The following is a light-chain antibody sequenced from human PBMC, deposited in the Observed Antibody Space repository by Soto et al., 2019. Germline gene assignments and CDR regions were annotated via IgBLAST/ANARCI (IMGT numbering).Light chain of an antibody. CDR3: QQYNDWPLT. CDR2: DAS. CDR1: QSVSSN. Sequence: EIVMTQSPATLSVSPGERATLSCRASQSVSSNLAWYQQKPGQAPRLLIYDASTRATGIPARFSGSGSGTEFTLTINSLQSEDFAVYCCQQYNDWPLTFGGGTKVEIK. V-gene: IGKV3-15*01. J-gene: IGKJ4*01.